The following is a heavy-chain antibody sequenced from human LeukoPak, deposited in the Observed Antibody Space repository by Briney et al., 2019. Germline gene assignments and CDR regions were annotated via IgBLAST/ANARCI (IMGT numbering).Heavy chain of an antibody. D-gene: IGHD5-18*01. CDR3: ARQPQLWTKEAFDI. J-gene: IGHJ3*02. V-gene: IGHV5-51*01. CDR2: IYAGDSDT. CDR1: GYRFTNYW. Sequence: GESLKISCKGSGYRFTNYWIGWVRQMPGKGLEWMGIIYAGDSDTRYSPSFQGQVTISADKSISTAYLQWSSLKASDTAMYFCARQPQLWTKEAFDIWGQGTMVTVSS.